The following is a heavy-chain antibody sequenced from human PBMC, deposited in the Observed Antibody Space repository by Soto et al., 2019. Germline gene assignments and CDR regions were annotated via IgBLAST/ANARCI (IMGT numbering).Heavy chain of an antibody. Sequence: GGSLRLSCAASGFTFNTYWMTWVRQAPGKGLEWVASIKEDGSEKSYVDSVKGRFLISRDNAERSLYLHMNALRVEDTAVYYCARDWGSIFGLIPDYGLDSWGQGTTVTVSS. CDR1: GFTFNTYW. J-gene: IGHJ6*02. CDR3: ARDWGSIFGLIPDYGLDS. V-gene: IGHV3-7*01. D-gene: IGHD3-3*01. CDR2: IKEDGSEK.